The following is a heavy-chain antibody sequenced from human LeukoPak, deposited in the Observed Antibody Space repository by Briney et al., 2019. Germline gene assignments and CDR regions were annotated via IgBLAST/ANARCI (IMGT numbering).Heavy chain of an antibody. CDR3: ARTKGAYDGYYGLDV. V-gene: IGHV3-21*01. CDR1: GFTFNYSN. J-gene: IGHJ6*02. CDR2: ISCSGTCI. D-gene: IGHD5-12*01. Sequence: GRCLRLAWAAAGFTFNYSNIDSVRQARGNGLEWVSSISCSGTCIYYADSVKGRFTISRDNAENSLYLLMNSPRAEDTAVYYCARTKGAYDGYYGLDVWGQGTTVIVSS.